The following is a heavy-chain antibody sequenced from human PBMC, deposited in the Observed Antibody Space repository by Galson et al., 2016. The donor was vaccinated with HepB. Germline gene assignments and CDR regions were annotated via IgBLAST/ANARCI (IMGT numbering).Heavy chain of an antibody. J-gene: IGHJ4*02. CDR1: GGTFSTYT. Sequence: SVKVSCKASGGTFSTYTFNWVRQAPGQGLEWMGRIIPILNVTNYAQKFQGRVTITADKSTITAYMELSSLRSEDTAVYYCAREIAASILPESDNHDPYVFDYWGQGTLVTVSS. D-gene: IGHD1-14*01. V-gene: IGHV1-69*04. CDR2: IIPILNVT. CDR3: AREIAASILPESDNHDPYVFDY.